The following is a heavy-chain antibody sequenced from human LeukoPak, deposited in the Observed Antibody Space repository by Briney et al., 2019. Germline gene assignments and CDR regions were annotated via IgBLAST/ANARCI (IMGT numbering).Heavy chain of an antibody. CDR2: INPNSGGT. V-gene: IGHV1-2*02. Sequence: GASVKVSCTASGGTFTGYYMPWVRQAPGPRLEWLGWINPNSGGTNYAQKFQGRVTMTRDTSISTAYMELSRLRSDDTAVYYCAREDSLYPKFDYWGQGTLVTVSS. J-gene: IGHJ4*02. CDR3: AREDSLYPKFDY. CDR1: GGTFTGYY.